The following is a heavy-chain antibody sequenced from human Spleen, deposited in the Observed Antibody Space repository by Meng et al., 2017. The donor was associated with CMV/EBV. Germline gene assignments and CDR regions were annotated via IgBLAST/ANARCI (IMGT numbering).Heavy chain of an antibody. CDR1: GFTFSSYA. CDR2: ISYHGINK. CDR3: ARARSGTSVDN. V-gene: IGHV3-30*09. D-gene: IGHD1-1*01. J-gene: IGHJ4*02. Sequence: GESLKISCAASGFTFSSYAMHWVRQAPGKGLEWVAVISYHGINKYYADSVKGRFAISRDNSQNILYVQMNSLRVEDTAVYYCARARSGTSVDNWGQGTPVTVSS.